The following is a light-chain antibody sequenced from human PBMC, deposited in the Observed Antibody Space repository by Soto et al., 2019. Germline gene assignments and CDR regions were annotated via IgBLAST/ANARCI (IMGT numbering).Light chain of an antibody. CDR1: SSDVGGYDH. Sequence: QSVLTQPASVSGSPGQSITISCTGTSSDVGGYDHVAWFQQFPGKTPKLVIYSVSDRPSGVSYRFSGSKSGNTASLTISGLQADDEADYYCISYTVSRSYVFGTGTKVTVL. V-gene: IGLV2-14*01. CDR2: SVS. CDR3: ISYTVSRSYV. J-gene: IGLJ1*01.